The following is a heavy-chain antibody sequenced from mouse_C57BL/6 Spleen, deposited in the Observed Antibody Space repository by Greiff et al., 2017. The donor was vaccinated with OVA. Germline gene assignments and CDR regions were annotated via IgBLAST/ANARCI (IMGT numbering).Heavy chain of an antibody. CDR1: GYAFSSSW. J-gene: IGHJ3*01. CDR3: ARLGSWFAY. Sequence: VKLMESGPELVKPGASVKISCKASGYAFSSSWMNWVEQRPGKGLEWIGRIYPGDGDTNYNGKFKGKATLTADKSSSTAYMQLSSLTSEDSAVYFCARLGSWFAYWGQGTLVTVSA. CDR2: IYPGDGDT. V-gene: IGHV1-82*01.